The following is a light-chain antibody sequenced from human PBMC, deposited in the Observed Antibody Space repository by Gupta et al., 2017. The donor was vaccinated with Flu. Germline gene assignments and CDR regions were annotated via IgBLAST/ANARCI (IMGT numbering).Light chain of an antibody. CDR3: QQSYSPPWT. Sequence: PSSLSASAGDRVTITCRASQNIRTFLNWYQQKPGRAPNLLKFAASGVQSGVPSRFSGSGSGTHFTLTISSLQPEDCATYYCQQSYSPPWTFGQGTRVEIQ. CDR1: QNIRTF. J-gene: IGKJ1*01. CDR2: AAS. V-gene: IGKV1-39*01.